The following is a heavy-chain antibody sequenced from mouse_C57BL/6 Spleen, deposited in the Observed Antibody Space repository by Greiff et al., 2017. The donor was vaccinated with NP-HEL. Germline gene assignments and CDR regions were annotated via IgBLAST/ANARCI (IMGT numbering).Heavy chain of an antibody. CDR3: TRIDGDGRSYYAMDY. Sequence: QVQLQQSGAELVRPGASVTLSCKASGYTFTDYEMHWVKQTPVHGLEWIGAIDPETGGTAYNQKFKGKAILTADKSSSTAYMELLSLTSEESAVYYCTRIDGDGRSYYAMDYWGQGTSVTVSS. CDR2: IDPETGGT. J-gene: IGHJ4*01. V-gene: IGHV1-15*01. D-gene: IGHD1-2*01. CDR1: GYTFTDYE.